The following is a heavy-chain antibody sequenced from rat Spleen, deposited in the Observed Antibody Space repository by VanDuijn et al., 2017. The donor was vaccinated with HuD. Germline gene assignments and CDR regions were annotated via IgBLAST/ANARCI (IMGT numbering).Heavy chain of an antibody. CDR3: TTSETWFAY. CDR2: ISTGGGST. CDR1: GFPFSNYY. D-gene: IGHD1-11*01. Sequence: VQLLESGGGLVQPGRSLKLSCAASGFPFSNYYMAWVRQAPTKGLEWVAYISTGGGSTYYRDSVKGRFTISRDYAKSTLYLQMDSLRSEETATYYCTTSETWFAYWGQGTLVTVSS. V-gene: IGHV5-27*01. J-gene: IGHJ3*01.